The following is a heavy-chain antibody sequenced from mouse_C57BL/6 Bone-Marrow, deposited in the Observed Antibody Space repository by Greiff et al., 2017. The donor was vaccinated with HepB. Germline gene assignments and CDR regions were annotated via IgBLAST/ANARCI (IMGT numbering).Heavy chain of an antibody. Sequence: EVKLQESGPELVKPGASVKMSCKASGYTFTDYNMHWVKQSHGKSLEWIGYINPNNGGTSYNQKFKGKATLTVNKSSSTAYMELRSLTSEDSAVYYCARLRVLRHFDYWGQGTTLTVSS. CDR3: ARLRVLRHFDY. CDR2: INPNNGGT. CDR1: GYTFTDYN. D-gene: IGHD1-2*01. V-gene: IGHV1-22*01. J-gene: IGHJ2*01.